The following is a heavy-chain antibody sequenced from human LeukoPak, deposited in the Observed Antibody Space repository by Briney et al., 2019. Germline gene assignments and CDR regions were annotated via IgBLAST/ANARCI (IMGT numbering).Heavy chain of an antibody. CDR1: GGSISSGGYS. CDR3: ANLWFGESHYFDY. CDR2: IYHSGST. J-gene: IGHJ4*02. Sequence: SGTLSLTCAVSGGSISSGGYSWSWIRQPPGKGLEWIGYIYHSGSTYYNPSLKSRVTISVDTSKNQFSLKLSSVTAADTAVYYCANLWFGESHYFDYWGQGTLVTVSS. V-gene: IGHV4-30-2*01. D-gene: IGHD3-10*01.